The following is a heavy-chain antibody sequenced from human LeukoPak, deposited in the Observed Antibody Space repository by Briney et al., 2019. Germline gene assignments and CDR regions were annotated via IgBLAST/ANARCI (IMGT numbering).Heavy chain of an antibody. CDR1: GGSIRSYY. J-gene: IGHJ4*02. CDR3: AREVSIEGDSKSWYFLDY. CDR2: IYTSGST. V-gene: IGHV4-4*07. D-gene: IGHD6-13*01. Sequence: SETLSLTLTVAGGSIRSYYWGWIRQPAGKGLEWIGRIYTSGSTNYNPSLKSRVTMSVDTSKNQFSLKLSSVTAADTAVYYCAREVSIEGDSKSWYFLDYWGQGTLVTVSS.